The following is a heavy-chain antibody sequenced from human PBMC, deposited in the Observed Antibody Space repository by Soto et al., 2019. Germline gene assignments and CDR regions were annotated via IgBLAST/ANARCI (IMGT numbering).Heavy chain of an antibody. CDR3: AKGQHCSTTSCYFYFYGMDV. V-gene: IGHV3-30-3*01. CDR1: GFTFSSYA. Sequence: PGGSLRLSCAASGFTFSSYAMHWVRQAPGKGLEWVAVISYDGSNKYYAGSVKGRLTISRDNSKNTLYLQMNSLRAEDTAVYYCAKGQHCSTTSCYFYFYGMDVWGQGTKVTVSS. CDR2: ISYDGSNK. D-gene: IGHD2-2*01. J-gene: IGHJ6*02.